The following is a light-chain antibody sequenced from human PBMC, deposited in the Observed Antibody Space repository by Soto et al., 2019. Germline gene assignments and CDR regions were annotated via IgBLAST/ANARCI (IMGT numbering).Light chain of an antibody. CDR3: QSYDTSLTGWV. CDR1: SSNIGAGYD. J-gene: IGLJ3*02. CDR2: DNS. V-gene: IGLV1-40*01. Sequence: QSVLTQPPSVSGAPGQRVTISCTGSSSNIGAGYDVHWYQHLPGTAPKLLIYDNSNRPSGVPERFSGSRSGASASLAITGLQAEDEADYYCQSYDTSLTGWVFGGGTQLTVL.